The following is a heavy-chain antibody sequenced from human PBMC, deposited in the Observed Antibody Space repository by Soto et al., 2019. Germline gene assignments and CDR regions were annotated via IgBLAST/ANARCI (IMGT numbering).Heavy chain of an antibody. CDR3: AIVVGQLTGTNTIFGWFDP. V-gene: IGHV4-31*03. J-gene: IGHJ5*02. CDR2: IYYSGST. Sequence: QVQLQESGPGLVKPSQTLSLTCTVSGGSISNGAYYWTWIRQHPGKGLEWIGYIYYSGSTYYNPSLKCRVTISVDTSKNQFSLKLSSVTVADTAEYYCAIVVGQLTGTNTIFGWFDPWGQGNLVTVSS. D-gene: IGHD1-7*01. CDR1: GGSISNGAYY.